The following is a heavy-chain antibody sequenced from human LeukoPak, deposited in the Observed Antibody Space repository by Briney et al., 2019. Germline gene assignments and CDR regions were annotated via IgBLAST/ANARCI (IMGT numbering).Heavy chain of an antibody. CDR2: ISYDGSKK. V-gene: IGHV3-30*18. CDR1: GFTFSSHA. Sequence: GRSLRLSCAASGFTFSSHAMHWVRQAPGKGLEWVAVISYDGSKKYYADSVKGRFTISRDNSKNTLYLQMNSLRAEDTAVYYCAKFQTSYYDFWSGYYPYFDYWGQGTLVTVSS. J-gene: IGHJ4*02. D-gene: IGHD3-3*01. CDR3: AKFQTSYYDFWSGYYPYFDY.